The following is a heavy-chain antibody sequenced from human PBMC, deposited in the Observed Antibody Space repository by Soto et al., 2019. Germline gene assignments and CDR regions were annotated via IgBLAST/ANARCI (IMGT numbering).Heavy chain of an antibody. V-gene: IGHV4-34*01. CDR3: ARCNVARYFDWLTEYGMDV. CDR1: GGSFSGYY. CDR2: INHSGST. Sequence: QVQLQQWGAGLLKLSETLSLTCAVYGGSFSGYYWSWIRQPPGKGLEWIGEINHSGSTNYNPSLKSRVTISVDTSKNQFSLKLSSVTAADTAVYYCARCNVARYFDWLTEYGMDVWGQGTTVTVSS. J-gene: IGHJ6*02. D-gene: IGHD3-9*01.